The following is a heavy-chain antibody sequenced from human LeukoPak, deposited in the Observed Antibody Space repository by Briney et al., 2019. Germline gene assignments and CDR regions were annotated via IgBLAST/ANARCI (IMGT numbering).Heavy chain of an antibody. CDR1: GGSISGSSYY. D-gene: IGHD3-9*01. Sequence: SETLSLTCTVSGGSISGSSYYWGWIRQPPGKGLEWIGSIYYSGSTYYNPSLKSRVTISVDTSKNQFSLKLSSVTAADTAVYYCARVKRGLTGYYVDYWGQGTLVTVYS. CDR2: IYYSGST. V-gene: IGHV4-39*07. J-gene: IGHJ4*02. CDR3: ARVKRGLTGYYVDY.